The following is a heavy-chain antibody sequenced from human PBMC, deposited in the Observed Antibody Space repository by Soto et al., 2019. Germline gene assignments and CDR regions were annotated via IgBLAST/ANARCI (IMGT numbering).Heavy chain of an antibody. CDR1: GGSFSGYY. CDR2: INHSGST. V-gene: IGHV4-34*01. CDR3: ARGAIGIVVVPAASYFDY. Sequence: SSETLSLTCAVYGGSFSGYYWSWIRQPPGKGLEWIGEINHSGSTNYNPSLKSRVTISVDTSKNQFSLKLSSVTAADTAVYYCARGAIGIVVVPAASYFDYWGQGTLVTVSS. J-gene: IGHJ4*02. D-gene: IGHD2-2*01.